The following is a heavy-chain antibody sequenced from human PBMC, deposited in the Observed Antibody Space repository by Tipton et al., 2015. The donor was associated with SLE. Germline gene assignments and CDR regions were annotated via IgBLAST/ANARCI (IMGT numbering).Heavy chain of an antibody. CDR2: IYTSGST. CDR3: ARVQLSGSYYAFDI. J-gene: IGHJ3*02. V-gene: IGHV4-4*09. D-gene: IGHD1-26*01. CDR1: GGSISSHY. Sequence: TLSLTCTVSGGSISSHYWSWIRQPPEKGLEWIGYIYTSGSTNYNPSLKSRVTISVDTSKNQFSLKLSSVTAADTAVYYCARVQLSGSYYAFDIWGQGTMVTVSS.